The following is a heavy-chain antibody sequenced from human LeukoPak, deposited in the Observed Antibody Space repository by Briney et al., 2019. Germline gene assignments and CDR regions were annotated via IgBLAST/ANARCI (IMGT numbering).Heavy chain of an antibody. CDR2: IYSGGST. J-gene: IGHJ3*02. CDR3: ASGGTGGDAFDI. D-gene: IGHD2-15*01. CDR1: GFTVSINY. V-gene: IGHV3-53*01. Sequence: GGPLRLSCAVSGFTVSINYMNWVRQAPGKGLEWVSVIYSGGSTYYADSVKGRFTISRDNSKNTLDLQMKSLRAEDTAVYYCASGGTGGDAFDIWGQGTMVTVSS.